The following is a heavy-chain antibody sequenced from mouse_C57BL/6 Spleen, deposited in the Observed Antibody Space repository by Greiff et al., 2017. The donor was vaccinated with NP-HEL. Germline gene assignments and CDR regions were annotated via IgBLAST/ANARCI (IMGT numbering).Heavy chain of an antibody. Sequence: VQLKQSGTVLARPGASVKMSCKTSGYTFTSYWMHWVKQRPGQGLEWIGAIYPGNSDTSYNQKFKGKAKLTAVTSASTAYMELSSLTNEDSAVYYCTTHYYGSSPWFAYWGQGTLVTVSA. CDR2: IYPGNSDT. CDR3: TTHYYGSSPWFAY. J-gene: IGHJ3*01. V-gene: IGHV1-5*01. D-gene: IGHD1-1*01. CDR1: GYTFTSYW.